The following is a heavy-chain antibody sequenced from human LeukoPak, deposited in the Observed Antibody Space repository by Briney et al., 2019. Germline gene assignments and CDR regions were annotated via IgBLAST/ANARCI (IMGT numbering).Heavy chain of an antibody. Sequence: GGSLRLSCAASGFTFSDYYMSWIRQAPGKGLEWVSTIKGIGPTTYYADSLKGRFTISRDNAKNSLFLQMSSLRADDTAIYYCTRAGELRYMDVWGKGTAVTVSS. V-gene: IGHV3-11*04. CDR1: GFTFSDYY. D-gene: IGHD3-16*01. CDR3: TRAGELRYMDV. J-gene: IGHJ6*03. CDR2: IKGIGPTT.